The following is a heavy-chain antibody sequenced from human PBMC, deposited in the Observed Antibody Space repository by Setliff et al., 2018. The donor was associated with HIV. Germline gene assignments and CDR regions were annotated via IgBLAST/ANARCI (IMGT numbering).Heavy chain of an antibody. CDR1: GYTFTSYG. CDR3: VKGQGFCSMTSCALDWFGP. Sequence: GASVKVSCKASGYTFTSYGISWVRQAPGQGLEWMGWISAYNGNTDYAQKLQGRVTLTTDTLYLHMNILRVEDSAIYYCVKGQGFCSMTSCALDWFGPWGQGTLVTVSS. D-gene: IGHD2-2*01. V-gene: IGHV1-18*01. J-gene: IGHJ5*02. CDR2: ISAYNGNT.